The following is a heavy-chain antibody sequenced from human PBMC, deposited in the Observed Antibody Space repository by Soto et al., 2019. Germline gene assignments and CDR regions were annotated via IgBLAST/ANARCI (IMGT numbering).Heavy chain of an antibody. Sequence: GGSLRLSCAASGFAVSSSHMSWVRQAPGKGLEWVSSIYSGGTTFYADSVKGRFTISRDNSKDTLYLQMNSLRVEDTAVYYCASVPLWFGELYFAYWGQGTLVTVSS. CDR2: IYSGGTT. CDR3: ASVPLWFGELYFAY. V-gene: IGHV3-53*01. CDR1: GFAVSSSH. D-gene: IGHD3-10*01. J-gene: IGHJ4*02.